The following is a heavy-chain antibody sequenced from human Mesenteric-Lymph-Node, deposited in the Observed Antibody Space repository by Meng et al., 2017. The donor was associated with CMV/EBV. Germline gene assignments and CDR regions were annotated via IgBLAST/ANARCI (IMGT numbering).Heavy chain of an antibody. V-gene: IGHV3-23*03. CDR1: GFTSSSYA. CDR3: ARDPSRANGYNSYYYYGMDV. D-gene: IGHD5-24*01. Sequence: GGSLRLSCAASGFTSSSYAMSWVRQAPGKGLEWVSVIYSGGSSTYYADSVKGRFTISRDNAKNSLYLQMNSLRAEDTAVYYCARDPSRANGYNSYYYYGMDVWGQGTKVTVSS. CDR2: IYSGGSST. J-gene: IGHJ6*02.